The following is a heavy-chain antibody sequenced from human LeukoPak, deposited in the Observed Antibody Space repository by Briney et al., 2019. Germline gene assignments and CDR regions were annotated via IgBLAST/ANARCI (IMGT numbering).Heavy chain of an antibody. CDR1: GGSITSYY. D-gene: IGHD3-10*01. Sequence: SEALSLTCTVSGGSITSYYWSWIRQPPGKGLEWIGSIFDSGSINYTPSLKSRVTILFKKNINHSSLKLTSGPAADTAVYYSGSTNYSPSLKSRVTISMDTSKNQFSLKLTSVTAADTAVYYCARGFADSSGYLLCYFDYWGQGTLVTV. J-gene: IGHJ4*02. CDR3: GSTNYSPSLKSRVTISMDTSKNQFSLKLTSVTAADTAVYYCARGFADSSGYLLCYFDY. V-gene: IGHV4-59*01. CDR2: IFDSGSI.